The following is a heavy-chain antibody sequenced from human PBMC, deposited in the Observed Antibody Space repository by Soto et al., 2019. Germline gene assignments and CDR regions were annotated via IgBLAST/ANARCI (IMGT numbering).Heavy chain of an antibody. D-gene: IGHD6-19*01. Sequence: QVQLVESGGGVVQPGRSLRLSCAASGFTFSSYAMHWVRQAPGKGLEWVAVISYDGSNKYYADSVKGRFTISRDNSKNTLYLQMNSLRAEDTAVYYCARKVAVACQLDYWGQGTLVTVSS. CDR3: ARKVAVACQLDY. V-gene: IGHV3-30-3*01. CDR2: ISYDGSNK. J-gene: IGHJ4*02. CDR1: GFTFSSYA.